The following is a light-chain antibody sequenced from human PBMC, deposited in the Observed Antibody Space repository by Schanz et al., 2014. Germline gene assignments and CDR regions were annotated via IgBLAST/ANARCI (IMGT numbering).Light chain of an antibody. Sequence: QSALTQPPSASGSPGQSVTISCTGTSSDVGGNNYVSWYQQHPGKAPKLMMYEVSKRPSGVPDRFSGSKSGNTASLTVSGLQAEDEADYYCISYAGSNIFGVFGGGTKLTVL. J-gene: IGLJ2*01. CDR2: EVS. CDR1: SSDVGGNNY. V-gene: IGLV2-8*01. CDR3: ISYAGSNIFGV.